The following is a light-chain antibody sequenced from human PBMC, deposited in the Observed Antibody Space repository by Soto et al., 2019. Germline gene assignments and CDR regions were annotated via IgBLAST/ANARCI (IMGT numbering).Light chain of an antibody. CDR2: RAS. Sequence: EVVLTQSPATLSVSPGERATLSCRASQRINTILAWYQQKHGQAPRXLIYRASTRATGIPDRFSGSGSGTELTITISSLQSEDCGVYYGQQYNNWPITFGQGTRLENK. CDR3: QQYNNWPIT. V-gene: IGKV3-15*01. J-gene: IGKJ5*01. CDR1: QRINTI.